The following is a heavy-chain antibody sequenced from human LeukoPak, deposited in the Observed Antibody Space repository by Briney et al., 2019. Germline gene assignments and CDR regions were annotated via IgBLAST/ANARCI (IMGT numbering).Heavy chain of an antibody. CDR2: ISSNGGST. D-gene: IGHD3-22*01. CDR3: ARPYYYDSSAAGY. V-gene: IGHV3-64*01. CDR1: GFTFSSYA. Sequence: GGSLRLSCAASGFTFSSYAMHWVRQAPGKGLEYVSAISSNGGSTYYANSVKGRFTISRDNPKNTLYLQMGSLRAEDMAVYYCARPYYYDSSAAGYWGQGTLVTVST. J-gene: IGHJ4*02.